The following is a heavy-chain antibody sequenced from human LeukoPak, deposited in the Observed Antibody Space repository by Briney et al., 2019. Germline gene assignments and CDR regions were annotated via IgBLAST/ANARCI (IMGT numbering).Heavy chain of an antibody. V-gene: IGHV3-23*01. Sequence: GGSLRLSCAASGLTFSSYAMSWVRQAPGKGLEWFSAISGSGGSTYYADSVKGRFTISRDNSKNTLYLQMNSLRAEDTAVYYCAKDSESPLVGATYFDYWGQGTLVTVSS. CDR1: GLTFSSYA. D-gene: IGHD1-26*01. CDR2: ISGSGGST. CDR3: AKDSESPLVGATYFDY. J-gene: IGHJ4*02.